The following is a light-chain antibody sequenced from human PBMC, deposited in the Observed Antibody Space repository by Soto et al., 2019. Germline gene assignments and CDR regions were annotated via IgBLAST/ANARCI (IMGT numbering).Light chain of an antibody. V-gene: IGLV1-40*01. CDR3: CSYAGSYTLWV. J-gene: IGLJ3*02. CDR2: GNK. CDR1: SSNIGAGYD. Sequence: QSVLTQPPSVSGAPGQRVTISCTGSSSNIGAGYDVHWYQQRPGTAPKLLIYGNKNRPSGVPDRFSGSKSGNTASLTISGLQADDEADYYCCSYAGSYTLWVFGGGTKLTVL.